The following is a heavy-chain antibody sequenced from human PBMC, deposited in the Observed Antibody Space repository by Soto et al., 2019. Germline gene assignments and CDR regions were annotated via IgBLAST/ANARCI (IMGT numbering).Heavy chain of an antibody. CDR2: IYYSGST. CDR3: AGPVGAIRFYPPPPGKGGGDWLDP. V-gene: IGHV4-39*01. J-gene: IGHJ5*02. D-gene: IGHD1-26*01. CDR1: GGSISSSSYY. Sequence: NPSETLSLTCTVSGGSISSSSYYWGWIRQPPGKGLEWIGSIYYSGSTYYNPSLKSRVTISVDTSKNQFSLKLSSVTAADTAVYYWAGPVGAIRFYPPPPGKGGGDWLDPWGKGTLVTVPS.